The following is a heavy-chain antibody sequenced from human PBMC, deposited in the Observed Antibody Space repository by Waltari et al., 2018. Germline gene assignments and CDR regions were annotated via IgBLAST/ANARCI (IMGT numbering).Heavy chain of an antibody. CDR1: GYTFTGYY. Sequence: QVQLVQSGAEVKKPGASVKVSCKASGYTFTGYYIHWVRQAPGQGLEWMGRINPNSGCTNYAQKFQGRVTMTMDTSISTAYMELSRLRSDDTAVYYCARDRHHVDCGSGQQAAGMDVWGQGTTVTVSS. V-gene: IGHV1-2*06. J-gene: IGHJ6*02. CDR3: ARDRHHVDCGSGQQAAGMDV. D-gene: IGHD3-3*01. CDR2: INPNSGCT.